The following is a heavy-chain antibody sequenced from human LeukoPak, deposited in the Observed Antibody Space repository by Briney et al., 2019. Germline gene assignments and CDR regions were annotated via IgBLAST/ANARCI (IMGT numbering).Heavy chain of an antibody. D-gene: IGHD3-22*01. CDR1: GFTFSSYS. CDR3: ARVVYYDSSGPNFDY. J-gene: IGHJ4*02. CDR2: ISSSSSYI. Sequence: GGSLRLSCAASGFTFSSYSMNWVRQAPGKGLEWVSSISSSSSYIYYADSVKGRFTIPRDNAKNSLYLQMNSLRAEDTAVYYCARVVYYDSSGPNFDYWGQGTLVTVSS. V-gene: IGHV3-21*01.